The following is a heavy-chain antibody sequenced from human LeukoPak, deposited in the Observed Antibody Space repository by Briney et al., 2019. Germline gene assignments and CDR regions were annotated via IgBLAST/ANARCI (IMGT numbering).Heavy chain of an antibody. CDR2: IYYSGST. CDR1: GGSISSSSYY. CDR3: ARRKSSYYDIKHFDY. V-gene: IGHV4-39*07. Sequence: SETLSLTCTVSGGSISSSSYYWGWIRQPPGKGLEWIGSIYYSGSTYYNPSLKSRVTISVDTSKNQFSLKLSSVTAADTAVYYCARRKSSYYDIKHFDYWGQGTLVTVSS. D-gene: IGHD3-9*01. J-gene: IGHJ4*02.